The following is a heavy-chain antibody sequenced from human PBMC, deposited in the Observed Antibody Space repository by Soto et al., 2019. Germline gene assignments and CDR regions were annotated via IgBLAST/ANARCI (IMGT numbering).Heavy chain of an antibody. CDR2: IYPGDSET. CDR3: ARPTGIAVAGDVFDL. Sequence: EVQLVQSGGEVKKSGESLKISCTASRYSFTSYWIAWVRQMPGKGLEWMGTIYPGDSETKYSPSFQGQVTISADKSITTAYLHWSSLKASDTAMYFCARPTGIAVAGDVFDLWGQGTMVTVSS. D-gene: IGHD6-19*01. J-gene: IGHJ3*01. V-gene: IGHV5-51*03. CDR1: RYSFTSYW.